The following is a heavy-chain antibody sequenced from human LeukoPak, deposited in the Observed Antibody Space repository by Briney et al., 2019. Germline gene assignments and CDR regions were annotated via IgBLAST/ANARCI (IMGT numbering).Heavy chain of an antibody. CDR3: ARVGVPQYAFDI. D-gene: IGHD2-2*01. Sequence: GGPLRLSCVASGFTFSSYWMHWVRQVPGKGPVWVSRINSDGRITSYADSVKGRFTISRDNAKNTLYLQMNSLRAEDTAVYSCARVGVPQYAFDIWGQGTWVTVSS. V-gene: IGHV3-74*01. J-gene: IGHJ3*02. CDR1: GFTFSSYW. CDR2: INSDGRIT.